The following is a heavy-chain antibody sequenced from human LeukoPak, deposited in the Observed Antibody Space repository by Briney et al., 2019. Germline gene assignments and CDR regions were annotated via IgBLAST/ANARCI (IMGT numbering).Heavy chain of an antibody. Sequence: SETPSLTCTVSGGSISSSSYYWGWIRQPPGKGLEWIGSIYYSGSTYYNPSLKSRVTISVDTSKNQFSLKLSSVTAADTAVYYCASQTGPWYWGQGTLVTVSS. V-gene: IGHV4-39*07. CDR2: IYYSGST. J-gene: IGHJ4*02. CDR1: GGSISSSSYY. D-gene: IGHD7-27*01. CDR3: ASQTGPWY.